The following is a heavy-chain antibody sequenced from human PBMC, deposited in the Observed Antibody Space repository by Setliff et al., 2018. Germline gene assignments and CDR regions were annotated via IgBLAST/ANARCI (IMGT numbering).Heavy chain of an antibody. V-gene: IGHV4-59*11. J-gene: IGHJ3*02. Sequence: KASETLSLTCTVSGGSISSHYWSWIRQPPGKGLEWIGYIYYSGSTNYNPSLKSRVTISVGTSKNQFSLKLSSVTAADTAVYYCAVTETYYDFWSGYYSPGAFDIWGQGTMVTVSS. CDR2: IYYSGST. CDR3: AVTETYYDFWSGYYSPGAFDI. D-gene: IGHD3-3*01. CDR1: GGSISSHY.